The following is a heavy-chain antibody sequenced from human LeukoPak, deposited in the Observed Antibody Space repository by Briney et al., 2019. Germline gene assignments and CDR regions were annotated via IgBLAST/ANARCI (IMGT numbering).Heavy chain of an antibody. CDR1: GGSFSGYY. CDR2: INHRGST. D-gene: IGHD3-22*01. V-gene: IGHV4-34*01. CDR3: ARHVRYYDTSDWANWFAP. J-gene: IGHJ5*02. Sequence: PSETLSLTCAVYGGSFSGYYWSWIRQPPGKGLEWIGEINHRGSTNYNPSLQSRVTISVDTSKNQFSLKLASVTAADTALYYCARHVRYYDTSDWANWFAPWGQGTLVTVSS.